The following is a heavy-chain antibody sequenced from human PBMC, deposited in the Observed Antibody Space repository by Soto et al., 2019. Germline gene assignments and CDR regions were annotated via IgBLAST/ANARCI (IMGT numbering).Heavy chain of an antibody. J-gene: IGHJ4*02. CDR2: SDSGGST. CDR3: AKGFQSRHTRHFDY. Sequence: PGGSLRLSCAASGFTVSSNYMSWVRQAPGRVLEWVSVSDSGGSTYYADSVKGRFTISRDNSKNTLYLQMNSLRAEDTAVYYCAKGFQSRHTRHFDYWGQGTLVTVSS. CDR1: GFTVSSNY. D-gene: IGHD2-21*01. V-gene: IGHV3-53*01.